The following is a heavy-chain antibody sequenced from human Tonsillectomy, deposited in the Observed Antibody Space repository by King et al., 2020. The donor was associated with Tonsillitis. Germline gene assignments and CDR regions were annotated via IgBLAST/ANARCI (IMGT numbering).Heavy chain of an antibody. J-gene: IGHJ3*02. Sequence: VQLVESGGGLVQPGGSLRLCCAASGSTFNSYALNWVRQAPGKGLEWVSTISVSDGNTFYADSVKGRFTFSRDTSENTLCLQMNSLRAEDTALYYCAKDEGTGWYRGYAFDIWGQGTMVTVSS. D-gene: IGHD6-19*01. V-gene: IGHV3-23*04. CDR2: ISVSDGNT. CDR1: GSTFNSYA. CDR3: AKDEGTGWYRGYAFDI.